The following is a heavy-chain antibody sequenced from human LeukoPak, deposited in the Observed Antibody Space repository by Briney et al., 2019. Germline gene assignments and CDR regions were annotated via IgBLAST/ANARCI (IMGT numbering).Heavy chain of an antibody. J-gene: IGHJ5*02. V-gene: IGHV5-51*01. Sequence: GESLKISCKGSGYSFTSYWIGWVRQMPGKGLEWMGFIYPGDSDTRYSPSFQGQVTISADKSISTAYLQWSSLKASDTAMYYCARPTMVRGVIGWFDPWGQGTLVTVSS. CDR1: GYSFTSYW. CDR3: ARPTMVRGVIGWFDP. CDR2: IYPGDSDT. D-gene: IGHD3-10*01.